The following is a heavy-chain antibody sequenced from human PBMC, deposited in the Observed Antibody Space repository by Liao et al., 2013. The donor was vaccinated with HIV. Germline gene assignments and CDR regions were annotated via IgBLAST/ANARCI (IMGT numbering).Heavy chain of an antibody. Sequence: QLQLQEPGPGLVKPSETLSLTCTVSGASISSSSYYWGWIRQPPGKGLEWIGSIYYTGSTYYNPSLKSRVTISVDTSKNQFSLKLSSLTAADTAIYYCAREWAGHDFWSGYSQAYYFDFWGQGTLVTVSS. CDR2: IYYTGST. CDR1: GASISSSSYY. V-gene: IGHV4-39*07. D-gene: IGHD3-3*01. CDR3: AREWAGHDFWSGYSQAYYFDF. J-gene: IGHJ4*02.